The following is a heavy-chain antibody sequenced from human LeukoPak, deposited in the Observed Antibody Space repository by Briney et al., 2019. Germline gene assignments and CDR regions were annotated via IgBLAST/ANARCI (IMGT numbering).Heavy chain of an antibody. J-gene: IGHJ4*02. CDR1: GFNFSAYS. CDR2: ISSSSRSI. V-gene: IGHV3-21*01. Sequence: SGGSLRLSCAASGFNFSAYSMNWVRQAPGRGLEWVSSISSSSRSIYNADSVKGRFTISRDNAKNSLYLQMNSLRAEDTAVYYCARDRWELRGEFVYWGQGTLVTVSS. CDR3: ARDRWELRGEFVY. D-gene: IGHD1-26*01.